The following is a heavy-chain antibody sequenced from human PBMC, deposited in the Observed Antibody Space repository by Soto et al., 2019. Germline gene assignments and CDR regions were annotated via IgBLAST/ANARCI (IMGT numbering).Heavy chain of an antibody. Sequence: SETLSLTCAVSGYSISSSNWLGWIRQPPGKGLEWIGYIYYSGSTYYNPSLKSRVTMSVDTSKNQFSLKLSSVTAVDTAVYYCARTSSGDYYFDYWGQGTLVTVSS. V-gene: IGHV4-28*01. CDR3: ARTSSGDYYFDY. CDR2: IYYSGST. J-gene: IGHJ4*02. CDR1: GYSISSSNW. D-gene: IGHD4-17*01.